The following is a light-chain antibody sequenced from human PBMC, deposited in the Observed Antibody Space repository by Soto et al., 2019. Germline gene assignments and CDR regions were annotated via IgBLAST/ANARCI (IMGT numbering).Light chain of an antibody. Sequence: QSALTQPRSVSGSPGQSVTISCTGTNSDIGGYNYVSWYQQHPGKAPKVMIYDVSGRPSGVPDRFSGSKSGNTASLTISGLQAEDEADYYCCSYAGRYRFWVFGGGTKLTVL. V-gene: IGLV2-11*01. CDR2: DVS. J-gene: IGLJ3*02. CDR3: CSYAGRYRFWV. CDR1: NSDIGGYNY.